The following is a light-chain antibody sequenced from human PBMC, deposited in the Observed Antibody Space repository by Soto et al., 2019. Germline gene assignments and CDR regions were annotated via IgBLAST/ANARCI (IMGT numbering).Light chain of an antibody. CDR2: KAS. CDR3: QQYNSYST. CDR1: QSISSW. J-gene: IGKJ1*01. Sequence: DIQMTQSPSTLSASVGDRVTITCRASQSISSWLAWYQQKPGKAPKLLIYKASSLESGVPPRFSGSGSGTDFTLTISSLQPDDFATYYCQQYNSYSTFGQGTKVEIK. V-gene: IGKV1-5*03.